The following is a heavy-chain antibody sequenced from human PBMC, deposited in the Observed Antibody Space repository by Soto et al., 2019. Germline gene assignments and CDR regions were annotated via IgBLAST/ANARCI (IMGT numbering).Heavy chain of an antibody. D-gene: IGHD2-8*01. CDR3: AREGGDIVQMVYALPWY. Sequence: QVHLVQSGAEVKKPGASVKVSCKASGYTFTDYYMHWVRQAPGQGLEWMGWINPNSGATSYAQRFQGRVTMTRYTSISTAYMDLSRLTSDDTAVYYCAREGGDIVQMVYALPWYWGQGTLVTVSS. V-gene: IGHV1-2*02. CDR1: GYTFTDYY. CDR2: INPNSGAT. J-gene: IGHJ4*02.